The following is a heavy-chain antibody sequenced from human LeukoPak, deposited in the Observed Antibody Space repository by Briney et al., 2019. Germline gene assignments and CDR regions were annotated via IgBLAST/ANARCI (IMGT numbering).Heavy chain of an antibody. D-gene: IGHD5-12*01. J-gene: IGHJ1*01. CDR2: IYPVDSDT. V-gene: IGHV5-51*01. CDR1: GYSFTSYW. Sequence: GESLKISFKGSGYSFTSYWIVWVRQMPGKGLEGMWTIYPVDSDTRCRPAVQGKVTISVDKSISTAYLQWSSLKASDTAMYYCARRGYSGYFSDHWGQGPLVTVSS. CDR3: ARRGYSGYFSDH.